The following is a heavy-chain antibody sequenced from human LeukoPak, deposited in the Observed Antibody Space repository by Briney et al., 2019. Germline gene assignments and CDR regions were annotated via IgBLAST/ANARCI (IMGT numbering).Heavy chain of an antibody. Sequence: GGSLRLSCATSGFTFDDYAMHWVRQAPGKGLEWVSLISWDGGSTYYADSVKGRFTISRDNSKNTLYLQMNSLRAEDTAVYYCARAYSSSWSGGYWGQGTLVTVSS. CDR2: ISWDGGST. CDR1: GFTFDDYA. V-gene: IGHV3-43D*03. D-gene: IGHD6-13*01. CDR3: ARAYSSSWSGGY. J-gene: IGHJ4*02.